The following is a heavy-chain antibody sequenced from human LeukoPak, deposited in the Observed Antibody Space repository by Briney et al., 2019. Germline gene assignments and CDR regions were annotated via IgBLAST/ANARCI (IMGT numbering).Heavy chain of an antibody. CDR3: VRVAYDVLTGYENYYDY. Sequence: GGPLRLSCAASGFSFNSHSMTWVRQAPGKGLECVSSISSSSAYIYYTDSVKGRFTISRDNAKNSVYLQMNSLSAEDTAVYYCVRVAYDVLTGYENYYDYWGQGTLVTVSS. V-gene: IGHV3-21*01. CDR1: GFSFNSHS. CDR2: ISSSSAYI. D-gene: IGHD3-9*01. J-gene: IGHJ4*02.